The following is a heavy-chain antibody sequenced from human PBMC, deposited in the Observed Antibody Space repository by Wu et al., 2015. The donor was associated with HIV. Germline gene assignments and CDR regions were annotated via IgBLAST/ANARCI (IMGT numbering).Heavy chain of an antibody. J-gene: IGHJ5*02. V-gene: IGHV1-69*15. CDR3: ARESPGIAAAGTPNWFDP. Sequence: QVQLVQSGAEVKKPGSSVKVSCKASGGTFSSYAISWVRQAPGQGLEWMGRIIPIFGTANYAQKFQGRVTITADESTSTAYMELSSLRSEDTAVYYCARESPGIAAAGTPNWFDPWGQGTLVTVSS. D-gene: IGHD6-13*01. CDR2: IIPIFGTA. CDR1: GGTFSSYA.